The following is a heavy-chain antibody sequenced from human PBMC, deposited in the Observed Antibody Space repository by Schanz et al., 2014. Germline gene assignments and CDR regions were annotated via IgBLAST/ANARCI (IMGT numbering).Heavy chain of an antibody. J-gene: IGHJ4*02. V-gene: IGHV3-23*04. CDR1: GFTFRRYG. D-gene: IGHD3-3*01. CDR2: IAGDGGGP. CDR3: ARGSGTFDS. Sequence: EVFLVESGGGLVQPGGSLRLSCVASGFTFRRYGMSWVRQAPGKGLEWVSVIAGDGGGPNYVDSVKGRFTISRDNSDNTLYLQMNNLRAEDTAVYYCARGSGTFDSWGQGTLVTVSS.